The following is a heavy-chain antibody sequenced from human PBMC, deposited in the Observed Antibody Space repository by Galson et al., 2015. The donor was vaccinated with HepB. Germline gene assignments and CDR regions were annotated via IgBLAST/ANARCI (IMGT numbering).Heavy chain of an antibody. Sequence: SLRLSCAAPGFTFSSYSMNWVRQAPGKGLEWVSYISSDTITIYYADSVRGRFTISRDNAQNSLYLQMNSLRAEDTAVYYCARDRDWAFDYWGQGTLVTVSS. V-gene: IGHV3-48*01. CDR1: GFTFSSYS. CDR2: ISSDTITI. CDR3: ARDRDWAFDY. D-gene: IGHD3-9*01. J-gene: IGHJ4*02.